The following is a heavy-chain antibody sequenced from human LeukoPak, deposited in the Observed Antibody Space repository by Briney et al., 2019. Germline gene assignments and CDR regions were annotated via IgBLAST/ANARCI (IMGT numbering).Heavy chain of an antibody. CDR1: GFTFSSYG. CDR2: IWYDGNNK. V-gene: IGHV3-33*01. CDR3: ARDPSVAGIFDY. Sequence: PGRSLRLSCAASGFTFSSYGMHWVRQAPGKGLEWVAVIWYDGNNKYYADSVKGRFTISRDNSKNTLYLQMNSLRAEDTAVYYCARDPSVAGIFDYWGQGTLVTVSS. D-gene: IGHD6-19*01. J-gene: IGHJ4*02.